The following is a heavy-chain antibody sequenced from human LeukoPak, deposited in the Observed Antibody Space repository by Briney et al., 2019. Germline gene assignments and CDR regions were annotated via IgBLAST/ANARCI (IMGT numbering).Heavy chain of an antibody. Sequence: PGGSLRLSCAASGFTFSSYEMNWVRQAPGKGLEWVSYISSSGNTIYYADSVKGRFTISRDNAKNSLYLQMSSLRAEDTAVYYCARDEGSSSWVTTALYYYYGMDVWGQGTTVTVSS. CDR3: ARDEGSSSWVTTALYYYYGMDV. CDR2: ISSSGNTI. D-gene: IGHD6-13*01. J-gene: IGHJ6*02. V-gene: IGHV3-48*03. CDR1: GFTFSSYE.